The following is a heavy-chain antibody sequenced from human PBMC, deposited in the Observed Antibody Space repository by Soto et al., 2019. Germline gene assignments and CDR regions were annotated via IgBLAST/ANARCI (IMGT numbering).Heavy chain of an antibody. CDR1: GGSISSSSYY. D-gene: IGHD3-10*01. V-gene: IGHV4-39*01. CDR2: IYYSGST. J-gene: IGHJ6*03. CDR3: ASSTITMVRGAYYYYYMDV. Sequence: SETLSLTCTVSGGSISSSSYYWGWIRQPPGKGLEWIGSIYYSGSTYYNPSLKSRVPISVDTSKNQFSLKLSSVTAADTAVYYCASSTITMVRGAYYYYYMDVWGKGTTVTVSS.